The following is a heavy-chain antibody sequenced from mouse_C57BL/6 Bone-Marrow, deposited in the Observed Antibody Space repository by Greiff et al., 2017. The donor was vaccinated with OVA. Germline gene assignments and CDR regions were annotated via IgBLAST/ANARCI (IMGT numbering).Heavy chain of an antibody. V-gene: IGHV1-81*01. Sequence: VQLQQSGAELARPGASVKLSCKASGYTFTSYGISWVKQRTGQGLEWIGEIYPRSGNTYYNEKFKGKATLTADKSSSTAYMELRSLTSEDSAVYFCARRSDYYGSRAWFAYWGQGTLVTVSA. CDR2: IYPRSGNT. CDR3: ARRSDYYGSRAWFAY. D-gene: IGHD1-1*01. J-gene: IGHJ3*01. CDR1: GYTFTSYG.